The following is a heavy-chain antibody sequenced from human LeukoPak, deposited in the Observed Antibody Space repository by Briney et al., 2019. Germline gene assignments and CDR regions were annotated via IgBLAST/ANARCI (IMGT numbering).Heavy chain of an antibody. CDR1: GSSITNYY. D-gene: IGHD5-18*01. J-gene: IGHJ4*02. Sequence: SETLSLTCTVSGSSITNYYWSWIRQPPGKGLEWIGYIYYNGNTNYNPSLKSRVTISMDKSKNQLSLKLNFVTAADMAVYYCARDRGGYTYSHDYWGQGTLVTVSS. V-gene: IGHV4-59*12. CDR2: IYYNGNT. CDR3: ARDRGGYTYSHDY.